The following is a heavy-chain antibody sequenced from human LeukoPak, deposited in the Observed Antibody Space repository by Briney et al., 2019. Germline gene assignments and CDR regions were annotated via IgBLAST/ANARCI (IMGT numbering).Heavy chain of an antibody. Sequence: ASVKVSCKAPGYTFTGYYMHWVRQAPGQGLEWMGRINPNSGGTNYAQKFQGRVTMTRDTSISTAYMELSRLRSDDTAVYYCARVAGYCSSTSAAGGSCYSPDYWGQGTLVTVSS. D-gene: IGHD2-2*01. CDR1: GYTFTGYY. J-gene: IGHJ4*02. CDR3: ARVAGYCSSTSAAGGSCYSPDY. V-gene: IGHV1-2*06. CDR2: INPNSGGT.